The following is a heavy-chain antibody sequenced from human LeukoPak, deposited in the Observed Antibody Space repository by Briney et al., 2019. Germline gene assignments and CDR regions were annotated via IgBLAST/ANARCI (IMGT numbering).Heavy chain of an antibody. J-gene: IGHJ4*02. Sequence: PGGSLRLSCAASGFTFSSHSMNWVRQAPGKGLEWVSYISGSSSTIYYADSVKGRFTISRDNSKNTLFLQMDSLRADDTAVYYCAKHSSSWYYFDYWGQGTLVTVSS. CDR3: AKHSSSWYYFDY. V-gene: IGHV3-48*01. CDR2: ISGSSSTI. D-gene: IGHD6-13*01. CDR1: GFTFSSHS.